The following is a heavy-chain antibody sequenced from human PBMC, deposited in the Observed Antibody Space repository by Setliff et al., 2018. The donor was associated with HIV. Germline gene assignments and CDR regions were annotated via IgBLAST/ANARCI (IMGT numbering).Heavy chain of an antibody. V-gene: IGHV1-8*01. Sequence: ASVKVSCKASAPFTNVDIHWLRRATGQGLEWMGWMNPNSGVSGYGQGFQGRVTMTRDTSISTAYMELSSLTSEDTAVYYCARGKGVGGVIITGGLDVWGKGTTVTVSS. CDR3: ARGKGVGGVIITGGLDV. CDR2: MNPNSGVS. D-gene: IGHD3-10*01. J-gene: IGHJ6*04. CDR1: APFTNVD.